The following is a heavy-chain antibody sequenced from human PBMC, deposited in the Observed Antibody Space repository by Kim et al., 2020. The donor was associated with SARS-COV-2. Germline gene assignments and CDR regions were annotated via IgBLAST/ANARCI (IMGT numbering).Heavy chain of an antibody. D-gene: IGHD3-22*01. CDR3: AKTSQITMRVVDAHFDY. V-gene: IGHV3-23*01. Sequence: KGRFTISRDKSKNTLYLQMNSLRAEDTAVYYCAKTSQITMRVVDAHFDYWGQRTLVTVSS. J-gene: IGHJ4*02.